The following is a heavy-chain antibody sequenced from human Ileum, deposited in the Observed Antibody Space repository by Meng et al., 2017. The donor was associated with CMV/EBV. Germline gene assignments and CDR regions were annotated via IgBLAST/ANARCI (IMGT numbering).Heavy chain of an antibody. CDR2: INGYGVNT. V-gene: IGHV1-18*01. CDR1: GYTFTNYG. CDR3: ATSTRAGPNRPGDSSSWDFYY. D-gene: IGHD6-13*01. J-gene: IGHJ4*02. Sequence: GESLKISCKASGYTFTNYGISWVRQAPGQGLEWMGWINGYGVNTKYAQKFQGRVTMTTDTSTSTTYMELRRLRSDDTAVYYCATSTRAGPNRPGDSSSWDFYYWGQGTLVTVSS.